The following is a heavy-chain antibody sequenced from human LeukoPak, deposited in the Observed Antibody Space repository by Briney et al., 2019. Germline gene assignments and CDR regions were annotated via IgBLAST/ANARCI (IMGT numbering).Heavy chain of an antibody. CDR1: GYPFTSYW. Sequence: GRSLHISCQGSGYPFTSYWIGWARQLPGKGLGWMGIIYPGDSDTRYSPSFQGQVTISADKSISTAYLQWSSLKASDTAMYYGARPIVGGRNIVDAFDIWGQGTMVTVSS. CDR2: IYPGDSDT. V-gene: IGHV5-51*01. J-gene: IGHJ3*02. D-gene: IGHD1-26*01. CDR3: ARPIVGGRNIVDAFDI.